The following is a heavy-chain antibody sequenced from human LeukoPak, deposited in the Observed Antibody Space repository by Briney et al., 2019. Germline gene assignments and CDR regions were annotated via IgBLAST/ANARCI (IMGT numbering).Heavy chain of an antibody. J-gene: IGHJ4*02. CDR2: VDYSGST. CDR1: GGSITNYY. Sequence: PSETLSLTCTVSGGSITNYYWSWIRQPPGNWLEWIGYVDYSGSTNYNPSLKGRVTMSVERLSRQLSLRLSFVTAADTAVYYCARHSRSWGLTTVVNVDFWGRGTLVTVSS. CDR3: ARHSRSWGLTTVVNVDF. V-gene: IGHV4-59*08. D-gene: IGHD4-23*01.